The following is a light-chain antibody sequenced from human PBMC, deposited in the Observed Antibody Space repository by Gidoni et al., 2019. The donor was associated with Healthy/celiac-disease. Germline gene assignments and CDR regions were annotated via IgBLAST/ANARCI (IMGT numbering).Light chain of an antibody. CDR3: QQSYSTRLT. CDR2: AAS. V-gene: IGKV1-39*01. CDR1: QSISSY. Sequence: DIQMTQSPSSLSASVGDRVTITCRASQSISSYLNWYQQKPGTAPKLLIYAASSLQSGVPSRFSGSGSGTDFTLPISSLQPEDFATYYCQQSYSTRLTFGGGTKVEIK. J-gene: IGKJ4*01.